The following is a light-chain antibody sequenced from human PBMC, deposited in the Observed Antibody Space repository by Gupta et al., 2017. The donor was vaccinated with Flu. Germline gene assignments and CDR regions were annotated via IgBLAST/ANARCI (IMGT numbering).Light chain of an antibody. CDR2: AAT. Sequence: DIQMTQSPTSLSASVGDRVSITCRASEFINSYLNWYQQKPGKAPHLLIYAATSLQSGVPSSFSGIESETDFTLTISSLQPEDFATYYCQQTYSLWTFGQGTKVEIK. CDR3: QQTYSLWT. CDR1: EFINSY. J-gene: IGKJ1*01. V-gene: IGKV1-39*01.